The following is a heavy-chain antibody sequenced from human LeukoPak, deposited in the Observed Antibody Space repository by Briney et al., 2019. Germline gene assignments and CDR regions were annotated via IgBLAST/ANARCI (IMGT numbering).Heavy chain of an antibody. CDR2: IYYSGST. CDR3: ARVDRYCSGGSCRRGQYYFDY. D-gene: IGHD2-15*01. CDR1: GGSISSGGYY. Sequence: SETLSLTCTVSGGSISSGGYYWSWIRQHPGKGLEWIGYIYYSGSTYYNPSLKSRVTISVDTSKNQFSLKLSSVTAADTAVYYCARVDRYCSGGSCRRGQYYFDYWGQGTLVTVSS. J-gene: IGHJ4*02. V-gene: IGHV4-31*03.